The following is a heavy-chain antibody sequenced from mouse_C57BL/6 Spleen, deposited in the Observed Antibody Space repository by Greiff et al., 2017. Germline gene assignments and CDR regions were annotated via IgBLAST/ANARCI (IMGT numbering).Heavy chain of an antibody. J-gene: IGHJ4*01. CDR3: AREGFTTGAMDY. V-gene: IGHV5-4*01. CDR1: GFTFSSYA. Sequence: EVQLVESGGGLVKPGGSLKLSCAASGFTFSSYAMSWVRQTPEKRLEWVATISDGGSYTYYPDNVKGRFTISRDNAKNNLYLQMSHLKSEDTAMYYCAREGFTTGAMDYWGQGTSVTVSS. CDR2: ISDGGSYT. D-gene: IGHD1-1*01.